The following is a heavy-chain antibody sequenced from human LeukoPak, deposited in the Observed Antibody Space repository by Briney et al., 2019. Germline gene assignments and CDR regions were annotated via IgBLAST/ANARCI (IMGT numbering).Heavy chain of an antibody. CDR1: GGTFSSYT. Sequence: SVKVSCKASGGTFSSYTISWVRQAPGQGIEWLGRIIPILGIANYAQKFQGRVTITADKSTSTAYMELSSLRSEDTAVYYCARDHYCGGDCYWFDYWGQGTLVTVSS. CDR2: IIPILGIA. CDR3: ARDHYCGGDCYWFDY. V-gene: IGHV1-69*04. J-gene: IGHJ4*02. D-gene: IGHD2-21*01.